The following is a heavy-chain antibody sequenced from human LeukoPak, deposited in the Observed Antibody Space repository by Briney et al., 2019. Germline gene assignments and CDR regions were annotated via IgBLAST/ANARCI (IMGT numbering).Heavy chain of an antibody. CDR1: GYTFTGYY. CDR2: INPNSGGT. J-gene: IGHJ6*02. CDR3: AIRKITGGSYYGMDV. V-gene: IGHV1-2*02. Sequence: ASVNVSCKASGYTFTGYYMHWVRQAPGQGLEWMGWINPNSGGTNYAQKLQGRVTMTRDTSISTAYMELSRLRSDDTAVYYCAIRKITGGSYYGMDVWGQGTTVTVSS. D-gene: IGHD7-27*01.